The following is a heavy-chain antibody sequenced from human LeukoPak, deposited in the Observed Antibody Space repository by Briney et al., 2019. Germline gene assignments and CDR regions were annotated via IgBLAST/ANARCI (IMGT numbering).Heavy chain of an antibody. J-gene: IGHJ6*03. CDR3: ARDLSQQWTGELSPYYYYYMDV. CDR2: INPSGGST. D-gene: IGHD3-16*02. Sequence: GASVKVSCKASGYTFTSYYMHWVRQAPGQGLEWMGIINPSGGSTSYAQKFQGRVTMTRDMSTSTVYMELSSLRSEDTAVYYCARDLSQQWTGELSPYYYYYMDVWGKGTTVTVSS. CDR1: GYTFTSYY. V-gene: IGHV1-46*01.